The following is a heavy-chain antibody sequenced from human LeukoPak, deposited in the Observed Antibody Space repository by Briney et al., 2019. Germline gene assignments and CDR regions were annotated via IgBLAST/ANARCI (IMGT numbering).Heavy chain of an antibody. CDR2: IYYSGST. Sequence: SETLSLTCTVSDGSVSSGSYYWSWIRQPPGKGLEWIGYIYYSGSTNYNPSLKSRVTISVDTSKNQFSLKLSSVTAADTAVYYCAGMVRGVKMDPWGQGTLVTVSS. CDR1: DGSVSSGSYY. V-gene: IGHV4-61*01. D-gene: IGHD3-10*01. CDR3: AGMVRGVKMDP. J-gene: IGHJ5*02.